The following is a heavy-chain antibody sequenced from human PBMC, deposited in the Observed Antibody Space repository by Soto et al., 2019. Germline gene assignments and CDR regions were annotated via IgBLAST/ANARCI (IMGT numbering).Heavy chain of an antibody. CDR2: ISAENGNT. V-gene: IGHV1-18*01. CDR1: DHTFGSNV. Sequence: ASVKVSCKSSDHTFGSNVITWVRQAPGHGLEWMGWISAENGNTNYAPEFQGRVTMTTDTSTNTASMELKNLKYDDTAVYYCARVYGDYIDYWGQGTLVNVSS. CDR3: ARVYGDYIDY. J-gene: IGHJ4*02. D-gene: IGHD4-17*01.